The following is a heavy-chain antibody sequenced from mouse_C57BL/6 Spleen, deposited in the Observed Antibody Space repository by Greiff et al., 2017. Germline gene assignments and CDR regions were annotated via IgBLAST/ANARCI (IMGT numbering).Heavy chain of an antibody. Sequence: VQLQESGAELVKPGASVKISCKASGYAFSSYRMNWVKQRPGQGLEWIGPLYPGDGDTNYNGKFKGKATLTADQSSSTAYMQLSSLTSEDSAVYFCARVYVEGHYAMDDWGQGTSVTVSA. J-gene: IGHJ4*01. V-gene: IGHV1-80*01. D-gene: IGHD2-12*01. CDR3: ARVYVEGHYAMDD. CDR1: GYAFSSYR. CDR2: LYPGDGDT.